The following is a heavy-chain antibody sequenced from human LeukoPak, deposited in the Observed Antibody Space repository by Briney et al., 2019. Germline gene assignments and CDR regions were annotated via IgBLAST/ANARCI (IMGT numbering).Heavy chain of an antibody. D-gene: IGHD5-18*01. CDR1: GFSFSSYE. V-gene: IGHV3-48*03. CDR2: ISGSGATK. CDR3: ARDESAYSYGYDWYFDL. J-gene: IGHJ2*01. Sequence: PGGSLRLSSAASGFSFSSYEMNWVRQAPGKGLEWLSHISGSGATKYHADSVKGRFIISRDNAKNSLYLQMNSLSVEDTAIYYCARDESAYSYGYDWYFDLWGGGTLVTVSS.